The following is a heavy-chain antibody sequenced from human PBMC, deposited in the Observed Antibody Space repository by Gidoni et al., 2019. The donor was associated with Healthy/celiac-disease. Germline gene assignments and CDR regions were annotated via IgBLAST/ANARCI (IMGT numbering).Heavy chain of an antibody. CDR3: ARSGLHAAAASDY. CDR2: IWYDGSNK. CDR1: GFTFSSYG. D-gene: IGHD6-13*01. Sequence: QVQLVESGGGVVQPGRSLRLSCAASGFTFSSYGMHWVRQAPGKGLEWVAVIWYDGSNKYYADSVKGRFTISRNNSKNTLYLQMNSLRAEDTAVYYCARSGLHAAAASDYWGQGTLVTVSS. J-gene: IGHJ4*02. V-gene: IGHV3-33*01.